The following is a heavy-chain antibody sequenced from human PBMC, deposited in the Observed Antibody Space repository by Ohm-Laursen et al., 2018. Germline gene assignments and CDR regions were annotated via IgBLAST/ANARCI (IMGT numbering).Heavy chain of an antibody. CDR1: GFTFNDYA. J-gene: IGHJ4*02. CDR3: ARGILTGSRGYFDY. V-gene: IGHV3-9*01. Sequence: SLRLSCTASGFTFNDYAMHWVRQAPGKGLEWVSGISWNSDNIGYADSVEGRFTISRDNAKNSLYLQMNSLRAEDTAVYYCARGILTGSRGYFDYWGQGTLVTVSS. D-gene: IGHD2-21*01. CDR2: ISWNSDNI.